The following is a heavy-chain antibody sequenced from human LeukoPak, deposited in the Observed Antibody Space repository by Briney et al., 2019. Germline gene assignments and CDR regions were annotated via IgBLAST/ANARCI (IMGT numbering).Heavy chain of an antibody. CDR1: GFTFSSYW. V-gene: IGHV3-7*01. J-gene: IGHJ4*02. CDR2: IKQDGSEK. CDR3: ARDLRGIHDY. Sequence: PGGSLRLSCAASGFTFSSYWMSWVRQAPGKGLEWVANIKQDGSEKYYVDSVKGRFTISRDNARNTLYLQMHSLRVEDTAVYYCARDLRGIHDYWGQGTLVTVSS. D-gene: IGHD3-16*01.